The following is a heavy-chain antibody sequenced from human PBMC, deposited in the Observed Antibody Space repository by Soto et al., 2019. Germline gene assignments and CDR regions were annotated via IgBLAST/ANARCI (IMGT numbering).Heavy chain of an antibody. CDR2: IYYSGNT. V-gene: IGHV4-39*01. J-gene: IGHJ4*02. CDR1: GGSISSSSYF. Sequence: SETLSLTCTVSGGSISSSSYFWGWVRQTPGKDLESIGSIYYSGNTYYNPSFKSRVTISVDTSKNQFSLRLNSVTAADTAVYYCTRRPNSPLCGRSSSCVRWGQGTLVTVS. CDR3: TRRPNSPLCGRSSSCVR. D-gene: IGHD6-6*01.